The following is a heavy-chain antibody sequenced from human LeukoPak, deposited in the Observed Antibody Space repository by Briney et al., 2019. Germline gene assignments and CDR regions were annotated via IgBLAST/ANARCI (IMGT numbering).Heavy chain of an antibody. CDR1: GGSISSYY. V-gene: IGHV4-59*01. CDR2: IYYSGST. J-gene: IGHJ4*02. CDR3: ARYAVAGTNYFDY. D-gene: IGHD6-19*01. Sequence: PSETLSLTCTVSGGSISSYYWSWIRQPPGKGLEWIGYIYYSGSTNYNPSLKSRVTISVDTSKNQFSLKLSSVTAADTAVYYCARYAVAGTNYFDYWGQGTLVTVSS.